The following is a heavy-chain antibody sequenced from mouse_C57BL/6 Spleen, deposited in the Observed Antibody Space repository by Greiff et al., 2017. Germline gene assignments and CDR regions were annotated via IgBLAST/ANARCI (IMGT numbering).Heavy chain of an antibody. J-gene: IGHJ2*01. CDR2: LSYDGSN. CDR3: ERAYSNLYYFDY. D-gene: IGHD2-5*01. V-gene: IGHV3-6*01. CDR1: GYSITSGYY. Sequence: EVHLVESGPGLVKPSQSLSLTCSVTGYSITSGYYWNWIRQFPGNKLEWMGYLSYDGSNNYNPSLKNRISLTRDTSKNQFFLKLNSVTTEDTATDDCERAYSNLYYFDYWGQGTTLTVSS.